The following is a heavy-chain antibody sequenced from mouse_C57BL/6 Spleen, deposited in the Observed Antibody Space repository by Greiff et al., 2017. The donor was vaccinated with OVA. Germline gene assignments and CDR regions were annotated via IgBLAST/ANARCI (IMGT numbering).Heavy chain of an antibody. CDR1: GYTFTDYY. D-gene: IGHD3-3*01. CDR3: ARGTGNFAY. CDR2: IYPGSGNT. J-gene: IGHJ3*01. Sequence: VQLQQSGAELVRPGASVKLSCKASGYTFTDYYINWVKQRPGQGLEWIARIYPGSGNTYYNEKFKGKATLTAEKSSSTAYMQLSSLTSEDSAVYFCARGTGNFAYWGQGTLVTVSA. V-gene: IGHV1-76*01.